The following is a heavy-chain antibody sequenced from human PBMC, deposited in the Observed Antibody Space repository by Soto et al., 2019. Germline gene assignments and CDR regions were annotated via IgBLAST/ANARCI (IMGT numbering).Heavy chain of an antibody. CDR1: GYSFTRYW. Sequence: GESLKISCKGSGYSFTRYWIGWVRQMPGKGLEWMGIIYPGDSDTRYSPSFQGQVTISADKSISTAYLQWSSLKASDTAVYYCARHRNFDILTGHPDYWGQGTLVTVSS. CDR2: IYPGDSDT. V-gene: IGHV5-51*01. D-gene: IGHD3-9*01. J-gene: IGHJ4*02. CDR3: ARHRNFDILTGHPDY.